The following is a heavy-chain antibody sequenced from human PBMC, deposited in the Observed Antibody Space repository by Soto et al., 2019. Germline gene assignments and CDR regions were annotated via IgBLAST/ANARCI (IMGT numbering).Heavy chain of an antibody. CDR1: VCTFSNYF. D-gene: IGHD3-10*01. J-gene: IGHJ6*01. Sequence: VGSLRLSCVSSVCTFSNYFMSCVRHSPGKGLEWVANIKEDGSQEYYVESVKGRFIISRDNAKDSLYLQPNSLRAEDTAVYYCARPRFRGMDVWGQGTTVTVSS. V-gene: IGHV3-7*03. CDR2: IKEDGSQE. CDR3: ARPRFRGMDV.